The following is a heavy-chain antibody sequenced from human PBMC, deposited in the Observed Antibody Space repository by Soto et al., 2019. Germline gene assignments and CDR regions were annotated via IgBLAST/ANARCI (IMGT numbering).Heavy chain of an antibody. D-gene: IGHD3-22*01. CDR2: ISSNGGST. CDR1: GFTFSSYA. V-gene: IGHV3-64*01. CDR3: ARQGSSGYYFDY. Sequence: EVQLVESGGGLVQPGGSLRLSCAASGFTFSSYAMHWVRQAPGKGLEYVSAISSNGGSTYYANSVKGRFTISRDNSKNTLYLQMGSLKTEDMAVYYCARQGSSGYYFDYWGQGNLVTVSS. J-gene: IGHJ4*02.